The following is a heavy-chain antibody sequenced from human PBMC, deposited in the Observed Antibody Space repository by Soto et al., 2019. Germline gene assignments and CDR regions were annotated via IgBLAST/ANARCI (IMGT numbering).Heavy chain of an antibody. CDR3: ARGTATDGLDS. V-gene: IGHV3-53*01. D-gene: IGHD2-21*02. CDR1: GFTVSSTY. Sequence: PGGSLRLSCAASGFTVSSTYMTWVRQAPGKGLEWVSVIYGGLTTSYADSVKGRFTISRDNSKNTLYLQMNSLRADDTAVYYCARGTATDGLDSWGQGTLVTVSS. CDR2: IYGGLTT. J-gene: IGHJ5*01.